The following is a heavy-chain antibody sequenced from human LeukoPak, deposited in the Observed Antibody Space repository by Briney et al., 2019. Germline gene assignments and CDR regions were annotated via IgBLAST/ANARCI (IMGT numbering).Heavy chain of an antibody. Sequence: GRSLRLSCAASGFTFSSYGMHWVRQAPGKGLEWVAVIWNDGSNKYYADSVKGRFTISRDNSKNTLYLQMNSLRAEDTAVYYCAKVLLYTALDYWGQGTLVTVSS. CDR1: GFTFSSYG. V-gene: IGHV3-33*06. CDR2: IWNDGSNK. D-gene: IGHD5-18*01. CDR3: AKVLLYTALDY. J-gene: IGHJ4*02.